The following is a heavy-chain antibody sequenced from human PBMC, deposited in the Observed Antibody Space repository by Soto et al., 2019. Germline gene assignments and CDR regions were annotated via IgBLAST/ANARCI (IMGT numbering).Heavy chain of an antibody. CDR2: ISGSGGST. CDR1: GFTFSSYA. J-gene: IGHJ5*02. V-gene: IGHV3-23*01. Sequence: PGGSLRLSCAASGFTFSSYAMSWVRQAPGKGLEWVSAISGSGGSTYYADSVKGRFTISRDNSKNTLYLQMNSLRAEDTAVYYCAKEILKKYCISTSCYPSRQKDWFDPWGQGTLVNVSS. CDR3: AKEILKKYCISTSCYPSRQKDWFDP. D-gene: IGHD2-2*01.